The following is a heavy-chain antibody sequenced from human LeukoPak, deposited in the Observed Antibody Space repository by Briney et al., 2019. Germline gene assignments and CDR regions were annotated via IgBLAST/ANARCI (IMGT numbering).Heavy chain of an antibody. J-gene: IGHJ6*03. CDR2: INAGNGNT. CDR3: ARDYGSYFLPKYYYMDV. D-gene: IGHD1-26*01. Sequence: GASVKVSCKASGYTFTSYAMHWVRQAPGQRLEWMGWINAGNGNTKYSQEFQGRVTITRDTSASTAYMELSSLRSEDMAVYYCARDYGSYFLPKYYYMDVWGKGTTVTVSS. CDR1: GYTFTSYA. V-gene: IGHV1-3*03.